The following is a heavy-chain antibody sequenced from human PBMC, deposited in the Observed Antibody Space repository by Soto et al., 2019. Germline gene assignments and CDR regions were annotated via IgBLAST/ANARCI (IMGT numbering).Heavy chain of an antibody. CDR3: ARAKYYYDSRENYPIDY. CDR2: IYYSGST. Sequence: QVQLQESGPGLVKPSQTLSLTCTVSGGSISSGDYYWSWIRQPPGKGLEWIGYIYYSGSTYYNPSLKSRVTMSVDTSKHQFSLKLSSVTAADTAVYYCARAKYYYDSRENYPIDYWGQGTLVTVSS. CDR1: GGSISSGDYY. J-gene: IGHJ4*02. D-gene: IGHD3-22*01. V-gene: IGHV4-30-4*01.